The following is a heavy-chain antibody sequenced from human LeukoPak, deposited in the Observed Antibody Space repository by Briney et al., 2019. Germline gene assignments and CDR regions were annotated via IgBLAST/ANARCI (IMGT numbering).Heavy chain of an antibody. CDR1: GDSISSHY. V-gene: IGHV4-4*07. CDR2: TSGTG. Sequence: SETLSLTCTVSGDSISSHYLGWIRQPAGKGLEWIGITSGTGNYNPSLKSRVSMSVDTSRNLVSLTLTSVTAADTAVYYCARLYYYNDGGLYFGPEAFDIWGQGTRVTVSS. CDR3: ARLYYYNDGGLYFGPEAFDI. D-gene: IGHD3-10*01. J-gene: IGHJ3*02.